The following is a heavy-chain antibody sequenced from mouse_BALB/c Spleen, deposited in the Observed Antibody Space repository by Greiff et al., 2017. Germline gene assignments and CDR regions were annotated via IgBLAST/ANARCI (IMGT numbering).Heavy chain of an antibody. Sequence: VKLQESGPGLVAPSQSLSITCTVSGFSLTSYGVHWVRQPPGKGLEWLGVIWAGGSTNYNSALMSRLSISKDNSKSQVFLKMNSLQTDDTAMYYCARDRGLPSVRGAMDYWGQGTSVTVSS. CDR3: ARDRGLPSVRGAMDY. J-gene: IGHJ4*01. D-gene: IGHD1-1*01. V-gene: IGHV2-9*02. CDR1: GFSLTSYG. CDR2: IWAGGST.